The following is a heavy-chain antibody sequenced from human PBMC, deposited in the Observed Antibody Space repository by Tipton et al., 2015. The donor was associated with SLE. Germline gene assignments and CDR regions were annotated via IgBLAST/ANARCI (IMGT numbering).Heavy chain of an antibody. D-gene: IGHD2-2*01. V-gene: IGHV4-59*01. Sequence: TLSLTCTVSGGSIRSYYWSWIRQPPGKGLESIGYIYSSGSSNYNPSLKSRVTISVDTSKNQFSLKLSSVTAADTAVYYCARISTGGGQIYYYYYKDVWGKGTTVTVPS. CDR1: GGSIRSYY. CDR2: IYSSGSS. J-gene: IGHJ6*03. CDR3: ARISTGGGQIYYYYYKDV.